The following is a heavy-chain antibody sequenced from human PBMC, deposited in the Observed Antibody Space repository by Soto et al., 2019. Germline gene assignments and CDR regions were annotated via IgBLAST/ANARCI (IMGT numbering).Heavy chain of an antibody. Sequence: ASVKVSCKASGYTFTGYYMHWVRQAPGRGLEWMGWINPNSGGTNYAQKFQGRVTMTRDTSISTAYMELSRLRSDDTAVYYCAREWAGTYYYGMDVWGQGTTVTVSS. V-gene: IGHV1-2*02. CDR2: INPNSGGT. D-gene: IGHD6-19*01. CDR3: AREWAGTYYYGMDV. CDR1: GYTFTGYY. J-gene: IGHJ6*02.